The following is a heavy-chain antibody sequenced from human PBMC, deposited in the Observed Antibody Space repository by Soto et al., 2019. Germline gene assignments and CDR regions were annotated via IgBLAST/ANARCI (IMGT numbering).Heavy chain of an antibody. J-gene: IGHJ4*02. D-gene: IGHD3-3*01. Sequence: GGSLRLSCAASGFTFSSYAMSWVRQAPGKGLEWVSAISGSGGSTYYADSVKDRFTISRDNSKNTLYLQMNSLRAEDTAVYYCAKAPPFDFWSGYPTYYFDYWGQGTLVTVSS. V-gene: IGHV3-23*01. CDR1: GFTFSSYA. CDR3: AKAPPFDFWSGYPTYYFDY. CDR2: ISGSGGST.